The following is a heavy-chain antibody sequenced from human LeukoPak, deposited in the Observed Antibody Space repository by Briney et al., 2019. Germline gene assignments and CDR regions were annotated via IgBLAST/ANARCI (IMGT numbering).Heavy chain of an antibody. CDR1: GGSISSGGYS. J-gene: IGHJ4*02. CDR3: ARVSASGGSWGNFDY. D-gene: IGHD2-15*01. V-gene: IGHV4-30-2*01. Sequence: SLTLSLTCAVSGGSISSGGYSWRWLRQPPGKGLEWIGYIYHSGSTYYNPSLKSRVTISVDRSKNQFSLKLSSVTAADTAVYYCARVSASGGSWGNFDYWGQGTLVTVSS. CDR2: IYHSGST.